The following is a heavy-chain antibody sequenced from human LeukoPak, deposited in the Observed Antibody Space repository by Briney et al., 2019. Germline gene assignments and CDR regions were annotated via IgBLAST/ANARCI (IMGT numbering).Heavy chain of an antibody. CDR2: ISISGSTI. J-gene: IGHJ4*02. Sequence: GGSLRLSCAASGFTFSDYYMSWIRQAPGTGLEWGSYISISGSTISYADSVKGRFTISRDNAKISLYLHMNSLRAEDTAVYYCARDTLWVSAGSDYWGQGTLVTVSS. CDR3: ARDTLWVSAGSDY. D-gene: IGHD3-16*01. V-gene: IGHV3-11*04. CDR1: GFTFSDYY.